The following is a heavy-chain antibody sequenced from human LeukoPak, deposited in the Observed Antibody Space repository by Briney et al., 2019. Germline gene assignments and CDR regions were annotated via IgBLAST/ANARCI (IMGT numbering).Heavy chain of an antibody. CDR1: GGSFSGYY. CDR3: ARSVVLWFGELSRRGGWFDP. D-gene: IGHD3-10*01. Sequence: SETLSLTCAVYGGSFSGYYWSWIRQPPGKGLEWIGEINHSGSTNYNPSLKSRVTISVDTSKNQFSLKLSSVTAADTAVYYCARSVVLWFGELSRRGGWFDPWGQGTLVTVSS. CDR2: INHSGST. V-gene: IGHV4-34*01. J-gene: IGHJ5*02.